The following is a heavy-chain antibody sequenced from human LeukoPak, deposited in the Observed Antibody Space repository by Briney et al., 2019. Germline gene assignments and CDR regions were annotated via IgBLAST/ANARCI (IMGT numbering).Heavy chain of an antibody. J-gene: IGHJ4*02. D-gene: IGHD3-16*01. V-gene: IGHV4-34*01. CDR2: INHSGST. Sequence: SETLSLTCAVYGGSFSGYYWSWIRQPPGKGLEWIGEINHSGSTNYNPSLKSRVTISVDTSKNHFSLKLSSVTAADTAVYYCARRNWGSSRIDYWGQGTLVTVSS. CDR3: ARRNWGSSRIDY. CDR1: GGSFSGYY.